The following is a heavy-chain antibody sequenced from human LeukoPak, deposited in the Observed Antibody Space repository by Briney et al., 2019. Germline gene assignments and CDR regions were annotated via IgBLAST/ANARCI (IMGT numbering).Heavy chain of an antibody. CDR3: AAYSSGWSTKDY. CDR1: GFTFSSYW. V-gene: IGHV3-7*03. J-gene: IGHJ4*02. D-gene: IGHD6-19*01. CDR2: IKQDGSEK. Sequence: PGGSLRLYCAASGFTFSSYWMSWVRQAPGKGLEWVANIKQDGSEKYYVDSVKGRFTISRDNAKNSLYLQMNSLRAEDTAVYYCAAYSSGWSTKDYWGQGTLVTVSS.